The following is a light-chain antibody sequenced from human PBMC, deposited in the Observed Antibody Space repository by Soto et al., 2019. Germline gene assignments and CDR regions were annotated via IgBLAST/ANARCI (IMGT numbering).Light chain of an antibody. J-gene: IGKJ4*01. CDR1: QSVYSDF. CDR2: GAS. Sequence: IVLTQSPGTLSLSPGERATLSCRASQSVYSDFLAWYQQKPGQAPRLLIYGASSRATGIPDRFSGSGSGTDFTLTISRQAPEDFAVYYCQQYVSSPLTFGGGTKGEIK. V-gene: IGKV3-20*01. CDR3: QQYVSSPLT.